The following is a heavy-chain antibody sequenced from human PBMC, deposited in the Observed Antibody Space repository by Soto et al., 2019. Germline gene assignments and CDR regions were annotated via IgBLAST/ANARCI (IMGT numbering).Heavy chain of an antibody. J-gene: IGHJ4*02. CDR3: ARVRRSYLYYFDY. Sequence: ASVKVSCKASGYTFTSYAMHWVRQAPGQRLEWMGWINAGNGNTKYSQKFQGRVTITRDTSASTAYMELSSLRSEDTAVYYCARVRRSYLYYFDYWGQGTLVTVSS. D-gene: IGHD1-26*01. CDR1: GYTFTSYA. CDR2: INAGNGNT. V-gene: IGHV1-3*01.